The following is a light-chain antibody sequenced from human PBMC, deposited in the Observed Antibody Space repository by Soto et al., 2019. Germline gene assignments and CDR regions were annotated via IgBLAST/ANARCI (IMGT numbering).Light chain of an antibody. Sequence: DIQMPQSPSSLSASVGDRVTITCRASQTINEYLNWYQQKPGDAPKILIYAATTLQKGVPSRFSGSGSGTDFTLSINSLEPEDFATYYCQQTYNVPRTFGQGTKVDI. V-gene: IGKV1-39*01. CDR1: QTINEY. CDR2: AAT. CDR3: QQTYNVPRT. J-gene: IGKJ2*02.